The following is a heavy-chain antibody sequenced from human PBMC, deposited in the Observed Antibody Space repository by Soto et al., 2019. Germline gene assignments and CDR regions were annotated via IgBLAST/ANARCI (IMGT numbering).Heavy chain of an antibody. CDR3: ARDWGTYCGCDCPTLDY. D-gene: IGHD2-21*01. CDR1: GFTFTSYW. CDR2: IKQDESEK. V-gene: IGHV3-7*01. J-gene: IGHJ4*02. Sequence: EVQLVESGGALVQPGGSLRLSCAASGFTFTSYWMAWVRQTPGKGLEWVANIKQDESEKNYVDSVRGRFSISRDNAKNSLYLQMNSLSAEDTAVYYCARDWGTYCGCDCPTLDYWGQGTLVTVSS.